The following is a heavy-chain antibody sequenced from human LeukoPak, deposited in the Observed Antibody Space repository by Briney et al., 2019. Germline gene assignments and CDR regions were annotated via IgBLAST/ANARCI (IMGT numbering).Heavy chain of an antibody. CDR2: ISAYNGNT. D-gene: IGHD2-2*02. CDR3: ARSEVVPAAISYFDY. J-gene: IGHJ4*02. CDR1: GYTFTSYG. Sequence: ASETVSCKASGYTFTSYGISWVRQAPGQGLEWMGWISAYNGNTNYAQKLQGRVTMTTDTSTSTAYMELRSLRSDDTAVYYCARSEVVPAAISYFDYWGQGTLVTVSS. V-gene: IGHV1-18*01.